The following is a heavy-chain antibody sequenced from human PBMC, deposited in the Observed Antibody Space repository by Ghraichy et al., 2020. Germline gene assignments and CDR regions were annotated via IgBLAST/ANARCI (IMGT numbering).Heavy chain of an antibody. J-gene: IGHJ4*02. Sequence: GGSLRLSCAASGFTFSTYAVHWVRQAPGKGLEWVAIISYDGSNKYYSDSVKGRFTISRDNPKNTLYLQMKSLRPEDTAVYYCARDSYQLISAGVVQDWGQGTLVTVSS. V-gene: IGHV3-30-3*01. CDR3: ARDSYQLISAGVVQD. D-gene: IGHD2-2*01. CDR2: ISYDGSNK. CDR1: GFTFSTYA.